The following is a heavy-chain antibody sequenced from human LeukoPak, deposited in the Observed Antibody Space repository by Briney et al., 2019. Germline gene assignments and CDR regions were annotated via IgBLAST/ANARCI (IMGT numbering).Heavy chain of an antibody. J-gene: IGHJ4*02. D-gene: IGHD3-10*01. CDR3: ARYGITIVRGGKYYFDC. Sequence: PSETLSLTCTVSGGSISGYFWSWIRQPPGKGLEWIGYIHYSGTTNYTPSLNSRVTISVDTSKNQFSLRLSSVTAADTAVYYCARYGITIVRGGKYYFDCWGQGTLVTVSS. CDR1: GGSISGYF. CDR2: IHYSGTT. V-gene: IGHV4-59*08.